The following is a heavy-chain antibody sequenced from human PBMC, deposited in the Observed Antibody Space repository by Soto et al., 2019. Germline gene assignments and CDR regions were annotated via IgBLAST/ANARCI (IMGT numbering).Heavy chain of an antibody. Sequence: PVGSLTLACTPCGCKLSKSSMRWVRQAPGKGLEWVLLISATGGGTYYADSVKGRFTISRDNSHNTLYLQVHSLTAEDTAVYYCAKLRRAGANPTFYF. CDR2: ISATGGGT. D-gene: IGHD7-27*01. V-gene: IGHV3-23*01. CDR1: GCKLSKSS. J-gene: IGHJ2*01. CDR3: AKLRRAGANPTFYF.